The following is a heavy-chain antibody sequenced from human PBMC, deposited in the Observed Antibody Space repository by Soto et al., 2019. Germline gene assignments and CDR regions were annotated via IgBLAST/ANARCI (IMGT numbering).Heavy chain of an antibody. J-gene: IGHJ4*02. CDR3: ARGGSGLASDY. Sequence: LETLSLTCTVSGGSISSYYWSWIRQPPGKGLEWIGYIYYSGSTNYNPSLKSRVTISVDTSKNQFSLKLSSVTAADTAVYYCARGGSGLASDYWGQGTLVTVSS. CDR2: IYYSGST. CDR1: GGSISSYY. D-gene: IGHD6-19*01. V-gene: IGHV4-59*01.